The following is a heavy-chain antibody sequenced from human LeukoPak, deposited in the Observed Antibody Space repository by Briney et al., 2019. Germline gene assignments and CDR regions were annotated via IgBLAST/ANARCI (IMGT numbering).Heavy chain of an antibody. J-gene: IGHJ3*02. Sequence: SETLPLTCTVSGGSISSYYWSWIRQPPGKGLEWIGYIYYSGSTNYNPSLKSRVTISVDTSKNQFSLKLSSVTAADTAVYYCARQGGFNYYDSSQDAFDIWGQGTMVTVSS. CDR1: GGSISSYY. CDR2: IYYSGST. CDR3: ARQGGFNYYDSSQDAFDI. V-gene: IGHV4-59*08. D-gene: IGHD3-22*01.